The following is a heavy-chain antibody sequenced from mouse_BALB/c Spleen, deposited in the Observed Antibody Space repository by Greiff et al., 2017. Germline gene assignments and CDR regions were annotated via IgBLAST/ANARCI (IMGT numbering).Heavy chain of an antibody. CDR3: ARGGNYDAMDY. CDR2: INSNGGST. D-gene: IGHD2-1*01. J-gene: IGHJ4*01. Sequence: EVQGVESGGGLVQPGGSLKLSCAASGFTFSSYGMSWVRQTPDKRLELVATINSNGGSTYYPDSVKGRFTISRDNAKNTLYLQMSSLKSEDTAMYYCARGGNYDAMDYWGQGTSVTVSS. V-gene: IGHV5-6-3*01. CDR1: GFTFSSYG.